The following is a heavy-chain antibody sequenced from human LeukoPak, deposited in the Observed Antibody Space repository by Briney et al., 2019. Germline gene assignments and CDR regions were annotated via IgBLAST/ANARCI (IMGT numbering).Heavy chain of an antibody. CDR3: ARHGSYSLAF. J-gene: IGHJ4*02. CDR2: IFYIGSA. CDR1: GVSIGSGGY. Sequence: SGTLSLTCAVSGVSIGSGGYWSWVRQPPGKGLEWIGQIFYIGSAHYNPSFESRVIMSIDNPRNQLSLRFNSVTAADTAVYYCARHGSYSLAFWGQGALVTVSS. D-gene: IGHD2-15*01. V-gene: IGHV4-4*02.